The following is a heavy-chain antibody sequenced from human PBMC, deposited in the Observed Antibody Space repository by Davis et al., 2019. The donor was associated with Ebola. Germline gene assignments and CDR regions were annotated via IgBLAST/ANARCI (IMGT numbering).Heavy chain of an antibody. CDR2: ITGRGGDT. Sequence: PGGSLRLSCVASGFTFDMFAMNWVRQAPGMGLEWVPTITGRGGDTYYADSVQGRFTISRDNSGDTVNLQMNSLRAEDTAVYYCAKPARGNGDYWYFDIWGRGTLVTVSS. CDR1: GFTFDMFA. V-gene: IGHV3-23*01. D-gene: IGHD2-8*01. CDR3: AKPARGNGDYWYFDI. J-gene: IGHJ2*01.